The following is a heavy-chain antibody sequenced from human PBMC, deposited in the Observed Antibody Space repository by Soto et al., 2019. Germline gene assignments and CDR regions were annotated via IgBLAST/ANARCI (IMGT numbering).Heavy chain of an antibody. J-gene: IGHJ5*02. CDR3: VRDYLLTGFDT. V-gene: IGHV4-59*01. D-gene: IGHD3-9*01. Sequence: ASETLSITSSVSNGSISTYYWTWVRQPPGKGLGGIGYVYYSGSANYNPSLKSRVAMSVDTSKNQFSLELKFLTAADTATYYCVRDYLLTGFDTWGQGTLVTVSS. CDR2: VYYSGSA. CDR1: NGSISTYY.